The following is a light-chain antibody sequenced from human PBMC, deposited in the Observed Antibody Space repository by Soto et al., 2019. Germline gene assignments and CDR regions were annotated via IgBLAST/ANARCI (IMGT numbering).Light chain of an antibody. CDR3: QQYGRSPWT. CDR2: GAS. Sequence: EIVLTQSPGTLSLSPGERATLSCRASQSVSTNYLAWYQQKPGQAPRLLIYGASGRATGIADRFSGSGSGPDFTLTIRGMEPEDFAVYYCQQYGRSPWTFGQGTKVEIK. CDR1: QSVSTNY. V-gene: IGKV3-20*01. J-gene: IGKJ1*01.